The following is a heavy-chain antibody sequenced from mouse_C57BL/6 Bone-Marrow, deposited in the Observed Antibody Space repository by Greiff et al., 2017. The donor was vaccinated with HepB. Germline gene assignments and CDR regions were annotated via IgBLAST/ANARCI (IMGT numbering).Heavy chain of an antibody. J-gene: IGHJ2*01. CDR2: SRNKANDYTT. D-gene: IGHD3-2*02. CDR3: ARDALSGGFDY. CDR1: GFTFSDFY. Sequence: EVKLMESGGGLVQSGRSLRLSCATSGFTFSDFYMEWVRQAPGKGLEWIAASRNKANDYTTEYSASVKGRFIVSRDTSQSILYLQMNALRAEDTAIYYCARDALSGGFDYWGQGTTLTVSS. V-gene: IGHV7-1*01.